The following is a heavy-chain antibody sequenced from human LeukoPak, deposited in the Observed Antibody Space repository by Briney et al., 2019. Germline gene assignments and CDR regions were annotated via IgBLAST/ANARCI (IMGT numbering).Heavy chain of an antibody. CDR3: ATGDGDYFDY. CDR2: IYYSGST. V-gene: IGHV4-59*01. Sequence: SSETLSLTCAVYGGSFSGYYWSWIRQPPGKGLEWIGYIYYSGSTNYNPSLKSRVTISVDTSKNQFSLKLSSVTAADTAVYYCATGDGDYFDYWGQGTLVTVSS. CDR1: GGSFSGYY. D-gene: IGHD4-17*01. J-gene: IGHJ4*02.